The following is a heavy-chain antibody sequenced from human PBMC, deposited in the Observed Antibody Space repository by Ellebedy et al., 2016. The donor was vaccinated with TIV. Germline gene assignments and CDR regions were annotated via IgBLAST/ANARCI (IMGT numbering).Heavy chain of an antibody. J-gene: IGHJ3*02. CDR3: ARQKTDYGHFLCDI. CDR1: GGSISSGAYY. Sequence: SETLSLTCSVSGGSISSGAYYWSWVRQPPGKGLQWIGYIYYSGSTYYNPSLKSRVTISLDTSKNQFSLKLRSVTAADTAVYYCARQKTDYGHFLCDIWGQGTMVTVSS. CDR2: IYYSGST. V-gene: IGHV4-30-4*01. D-gene: IGHD4/OR15-4a*01.